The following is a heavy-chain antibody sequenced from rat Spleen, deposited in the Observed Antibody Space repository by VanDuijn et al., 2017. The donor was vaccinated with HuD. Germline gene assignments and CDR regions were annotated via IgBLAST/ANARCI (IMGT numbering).Heavy chain of an antibody. CDR3: ARGWAPFDF. J-gene: IGHJ1*01. D-gene: IGHD1-12*02. CDR1: GYSITSNY. Sequence: EVQLQESGPGLVKPSQSLSLTCSVTGYSITSNYWGWIRKFPGNKMEWMGYISYSGSTSYNPSLKSRISITRDTSKNQFFLQLNSVTTEDTATYYCARGWAPFDFWGPGTMVTVSS. CDR2: ISYSGST. V-gene: IGHV3-1*01.